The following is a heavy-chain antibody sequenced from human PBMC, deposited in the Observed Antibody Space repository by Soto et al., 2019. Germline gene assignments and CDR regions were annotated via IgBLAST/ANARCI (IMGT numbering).Heavy chain of an antibody. J-gene: IGHJ4*02. Sequence: SVKVSCKASGGTFSSYAISWVRQAPGQGLEWMGGIIPIFGTANYAQKFQGRVTITADESTSTAYMELSSLRSEDTAVYYCARADDDESSGYYPVDNWGQGTLVTVAS. CDR2: IIPIFGTA. CDR3: ARADDDESSGYYPVDN. V-gene: IGHV1-69*13. CDR1: GGTFSSYA. D-gene: IGHD3-22*01.